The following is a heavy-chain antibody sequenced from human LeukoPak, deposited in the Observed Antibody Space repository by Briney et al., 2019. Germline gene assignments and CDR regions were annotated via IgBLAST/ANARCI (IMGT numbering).Heavy chain of an antibody. V-gene: IGHV1-69*05. D-gene: IGHD3-22*01. CDR3: AREGYYDSSGYYSSWFDP. J-gene: IGHJ5*02. CDR1: GGTFSSYA. CDR2: IIPIFGTA. Sequence: EASVKVSCKASGGTFSSYAISWVRQAPGQRLEWMGGIIPIFGTANYAQKFQGRVTITTDESTSTAYMELSSLRSEDTAVYYCAREGYYDSSGYYSSWFDPWGQGTLVTVSS.